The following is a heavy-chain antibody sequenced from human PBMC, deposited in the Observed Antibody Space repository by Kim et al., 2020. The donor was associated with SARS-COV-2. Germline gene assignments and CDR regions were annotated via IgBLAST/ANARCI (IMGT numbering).Heavy chain of an antibody. J-gene: IGHJ3*02. Sequence: GGSLRLSCAASGFTVSSNYMSWVRQAPGKGLEWVSVIYSGGSTYYADSVKGRFTISRDNSKNTLYLQMNSLRAEDTAVYYCARPYDSSGYQAVLDAFDIWGQGTMVTVSS. CDR1: GFTVSSNY. CDR3: ARPYDSSGYQAVLDAFDI. CDR2: IYSGGST. D-gene: IGHD3-22*01. V-gene: IGHV3-53*01.